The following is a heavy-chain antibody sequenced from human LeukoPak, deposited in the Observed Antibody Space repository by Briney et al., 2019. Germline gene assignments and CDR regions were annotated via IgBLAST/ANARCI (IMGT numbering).Heavy chain of an antibody. CDR3: ARSSYIAVAGGYYYYGMGV. J-gene: IGHJ6*02. V-gene: IGHV1-69*04. Sequence: SVKVSCKASGGTFSSYAISWVRQAPGQGLEWMGRIIPILGIANYAQKFQGRVTITADKSTSTAYMELSSLRSEDTAVYYCARSSYIAVAGGYYYYGMGVWGQGTTVTVS. CDR2: IIPILGIA. CDR1: GGTFSSYA. D-gene: IGHD6-19*01.